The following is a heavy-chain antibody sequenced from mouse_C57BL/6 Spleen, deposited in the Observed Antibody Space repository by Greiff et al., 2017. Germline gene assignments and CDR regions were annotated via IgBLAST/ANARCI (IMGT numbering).Heavy chain of an antibody. V-gene: IGHV5-4*01. CDR2: ISDGGSYT. CDR1: GFTFSSYA. J-gene: IGHJ2*01. Sequence: EVQRVESGGGLVKPGGSLKLSCAASGFTFSSYAMSWVRQTPEKRLEWVATISDGGSYTYYPDNVKGRFTISRDNAKNNLYLQMSHLKSEDTAMYYCARAFYYGYFEGWGQGTTVTVAS. D-gene: IGHD1-1*01. CDR3: ARAFYYGYFEG.